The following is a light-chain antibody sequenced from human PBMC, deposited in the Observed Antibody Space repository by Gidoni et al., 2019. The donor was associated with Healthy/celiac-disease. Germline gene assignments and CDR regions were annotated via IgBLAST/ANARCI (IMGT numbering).Light chain of an antibody. V-gene: IGKV4-1*01. CDR1: QSVLYSSNTKNY. CDR2: WAS. CDR3: QQYIGTSIT. J-gene: IGKJ5*01. Sequence: DIVMTQSPDSLAVSLGERATINCKSSQSVLYSSNTKNYLAWYQEKPGQPPKLLIYWASTRESGVPDRFSGSGSGTDFTLTISSLQAEDVAVYYCQQYIGTSITFGQGTRLEIK.